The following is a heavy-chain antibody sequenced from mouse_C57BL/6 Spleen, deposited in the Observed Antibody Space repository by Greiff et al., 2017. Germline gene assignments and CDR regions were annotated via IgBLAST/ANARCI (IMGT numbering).Heavy chain of an antibody. CDR2: IDPETGGT. CDR1: GYTFTDYE. Sequence: VKLMESGAELVRPGASVTLSCKASGYTFTDYEMHWVKQTPVHGLEWIGAIDPETGGTAYNQKFKGKAILTADKSSSTAYMELRSLTSEDSAVYYCQYPLDYWGQGTTHTVSS. J-gene: IGHJ2*01. CDR3: QYPLDY. V-gene: IGHV1-15*01.